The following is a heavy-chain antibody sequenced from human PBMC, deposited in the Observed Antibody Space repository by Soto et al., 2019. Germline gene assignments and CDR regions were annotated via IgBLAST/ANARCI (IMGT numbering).Heavy chain of an antibody. CDR1: GGSISSGGYY. Sequence: QVQLQESGPGLVKPSQTLSLTCTVSGGSISSGGYYWSWIRQHPGKGLEWIGYISYSGSTYYNPSCEGRVTISVDTSKNQFSLRLSSVPAADTAVYYCASDALSRDSIWGQGTLVTVSS. D-gene: IGHD3-22*01. J-gene: IGHJ4*02. V-gene: IGHV4-31*03. CDR2: ISYSGST. CDR3: ASDALSRDSI.